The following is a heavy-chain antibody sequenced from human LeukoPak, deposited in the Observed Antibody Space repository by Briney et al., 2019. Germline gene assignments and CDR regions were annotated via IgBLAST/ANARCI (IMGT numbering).Heavy chain of an antibody. J-gene: IGHJ4*02. V-gene: IGHV3-66*01. D-gene: IGHD1-26*01. CDR3: ARRSGEGYFDC. Sequence: GGSLRLSCAASGFIVSSIYMTWVRQAPGKGLEWLSVIYSGGDTYYADSVKGRFTIPRDNSKNTLYLQMNSLRAEDTAVYYCARRSGEGYFDCWGQGTLVTVSS. CDR1: GFIVSSIY. CDR2: IYSGGDT.